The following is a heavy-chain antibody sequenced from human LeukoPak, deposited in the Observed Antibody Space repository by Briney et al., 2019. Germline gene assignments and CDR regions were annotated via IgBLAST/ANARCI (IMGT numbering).Heavy chain of an antibody. CDR3: ARGRHGYDSSQGYSNFDY. J-gene: IGHJ4*02. V-gene: IGHV5-51*01. D-gene: IGHD3-22*01. CDR1: EYSFPNYC. CDR2: IYPDDSDT. Sequence: GESLKISCKHSEYSFPNYCIGWVRQMPGKGLEWMGIIYPDDSDTRYSPSFQGQVTISADRSISTAYLQWSSLKASDTAMYYCARGRHGYDSSQGYSNFDYWGQGTLVTVSS.